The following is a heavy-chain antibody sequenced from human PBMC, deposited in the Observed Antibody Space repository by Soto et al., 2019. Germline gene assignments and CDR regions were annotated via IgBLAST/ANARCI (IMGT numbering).Heavy chain of an antibody. J-gene: IGHJ6*02. V-gene: IGHV3-30-3*01. D-gene: IGHD3-9*01. Sequence: GGSLRLSCAASGFTFSSYAMHWVRQAPGKGLEWVAVISYDGSNKYYADSVKGRFTISRDNSKNTLYLQMNSLRAEDTAVYYCARDGRVLRYFDWLSPSLGYYYYGMDVWGQGTKVTVSS. CDR1: GFTFSSYA. CDR2: ISYDGSNK. CDR3: ARDGRVLRYFDWLSPSLGYYYYGMDV.